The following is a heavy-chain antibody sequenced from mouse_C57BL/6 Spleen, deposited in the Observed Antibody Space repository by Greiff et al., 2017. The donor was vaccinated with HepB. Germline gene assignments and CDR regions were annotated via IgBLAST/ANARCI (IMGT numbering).Heavy chain of an antibody. D-gene: IGHD1-1*01. Sequence: QVTLKESGPGILQPSQTLSLTCSFSGFSLSTFGMGVGWIRQPSGKGLEWLAHIWWDDDKYYNPALKSRLTISKDTSKNQVFLKIANVDTADTATYYCARIERYYYGSSYAMDYWGQGTSVTVSS. CDR3: ARIERYYYGSSYAMDY. CDR1: GFSLSTFGMG. V-gene: IGHV8-8*01. CDR2: IWWDDDK. J-gene: IGHJ4*01.